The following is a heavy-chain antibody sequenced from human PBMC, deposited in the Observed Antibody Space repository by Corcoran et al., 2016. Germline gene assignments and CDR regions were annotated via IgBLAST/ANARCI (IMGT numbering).Heavy chain of an antibody. V-gene: IGHV4-38-2*02. CDR3: ARGPYCSSTSCRLDY. D-gene: IGHD2-2*01. CDR2: IYHSGST. Sequence: QVQLQESGPGLVKPSETLSLTCTVSGYSISSGYYWGWIRQPPGKGLEWIGSIYHSGSTYYNPSLMSRVTISVDKSKNQLSLKLSSVTAADTAVYYCARGPYCSSTSCRLDYWGQGTLVTVSS. J-gene: IGHJ4*02. CDR1: GYSISSGYY.